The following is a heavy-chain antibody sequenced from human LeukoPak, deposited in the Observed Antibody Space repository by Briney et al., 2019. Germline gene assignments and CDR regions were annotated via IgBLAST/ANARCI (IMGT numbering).Heavy chain of an antibody. V-gene: IGHV3-7*01. Sequence: GSLRLSCKASGFSFSSYWMSWVRQAAGKGLEWVANINEDGGEINYVDSVKGRFTISRDNAKNSLYLQMNSLRVEDTAVYYCARDRGYSTFDYWGQGTLVTVSS. CDR2: INEDGGEI. CDR1: GFSFSSYW. D-gene: IGHD4-23*01. CDR3: ARDRGYSTFDY. J-gene: IGHJ4*02.